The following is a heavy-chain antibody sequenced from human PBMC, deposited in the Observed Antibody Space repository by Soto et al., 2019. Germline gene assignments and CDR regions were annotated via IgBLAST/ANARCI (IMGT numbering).Heavy chain of an antibody. D-gene: IGHD1-26*01. J-gene: IGHJ4*02. CDR3: AREGGSYSPHFDY. CDR2: IYYSGTT. CDR1: GDSISSGGYY. V-gene: IGHV4-31*03. Sequence: QVQLQESGPGLVKPSQTLSLTCTVSGDSISSGGYYWSWIRQHPAKGLEWIGYIYYSGTTSYTPSLQSRVSISVGTSNNQFSLKLNSVTAADTAVYYCAREGGSYSPHFDYWGQGTLVTVPS.